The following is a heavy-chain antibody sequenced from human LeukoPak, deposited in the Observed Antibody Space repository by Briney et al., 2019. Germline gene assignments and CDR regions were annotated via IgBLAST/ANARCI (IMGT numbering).Heavy chain of an antibody. Sequence: GESLKISCQGSGYSFTSYWIGWVRQMPGKGLEWMGIIYPGDSDTRYSPSFQGQVTISADKSISTAYLQWSSLKASDTAMYYCARARALTTASFDYWGQGTLVTVSS. CDR1: GYSFTSYW. CDR3: ARARALTTASFDY. J-gene: IGHJ4*02. V-gene: IGHV5-51*01. CDR2: IYPGDSDT. D-gene: IGHD4-11*01.